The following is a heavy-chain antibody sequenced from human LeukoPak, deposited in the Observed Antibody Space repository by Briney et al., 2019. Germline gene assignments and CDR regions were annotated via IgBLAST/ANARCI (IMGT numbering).Heavy chain of an antibody. J-gene: IGHJ4*02. CDR2: INPNSGGT. Sequence: GASVKVSCKASGYTFTGYYMHWVRQAPGQGLEWMGRINPNSGGTNYAQKFQGRVTMTRDTSISTAYMELSRLRSDDTAVYYCAGGYSYGYPYYFDYWGQGTLVTVSS. V-gene: IGHV1-2*06. CDR1: GYTFTGYY. D-gene: IGHD5-18*01. CDR3: AGGYSYGYPYYFDY.